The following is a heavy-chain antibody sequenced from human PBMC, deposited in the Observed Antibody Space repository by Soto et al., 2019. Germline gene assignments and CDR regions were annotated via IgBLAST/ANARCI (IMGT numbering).Heavy chain of an antibody. J-gene: IGHJ4*02. CDR2: IWYDGSNK. Sequence: GGSLRLSCAASGFSFNNYGMHWVRQAPGKGLEWVAVIWYDGSNKYYADSVKGRFTIFRDNSKNTVDLQMSSLRAEDTAVYYCAREGMSISFSRGHKDLDFWGQGILVTVSS. CDR1: GFSFNNYG. V-gene: IGHV3-33*01. D-gene: IGHD2-2*02. CDR3: AREGMSISFSRGHKDLDF.